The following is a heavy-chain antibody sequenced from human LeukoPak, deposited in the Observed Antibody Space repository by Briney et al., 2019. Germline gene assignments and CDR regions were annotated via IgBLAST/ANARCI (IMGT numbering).Heavy chain of an antibody. CDR2: INAGNGNT. V-gene: IGHV1-3*01. J-gene: IGHJ4*02. CDR1: GYTFTSYA. Sequence: ASVKVSCKASGYTFTSYAMHWVRQAPGQRLEWMGWINAGNGNTKYSQKFQGRVTITRDTSASTAYMELSSQRSEDTAVYYCARSPSGSFDYFDYWGQGTLVTVSS. D-gene: IGHD1-26*01. CDR3: ARSPSGSFDYFDY.